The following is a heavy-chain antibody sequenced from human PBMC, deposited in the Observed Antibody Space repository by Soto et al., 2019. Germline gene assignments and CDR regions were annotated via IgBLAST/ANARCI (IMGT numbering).Heavy chain of an antibody. Sequence: GGSLRLSCAASGFTFSSYWMSWVRQAPGKGLEWVANIKQDGSEKYYVDSVKGRFTISRDNAKNSLYLQMNSLGAEDTAVYYCARVPGSSQYYYYGMDVWGQGTTVTVSS. CDR3: ARVPGSSQYYYYGMDV. CDR2: IKQDGSEK. V-gene: IGHV3-7*03. J-gene: IGHJ6*02. CDR1: GFTFSSYW. D-gene: IGHD6-6*01.